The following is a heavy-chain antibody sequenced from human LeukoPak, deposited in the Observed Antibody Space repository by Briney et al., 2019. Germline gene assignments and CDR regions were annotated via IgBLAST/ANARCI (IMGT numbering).Heavy chain of an antibody. V-gene: IGHV4-39*07. D-gene: IGHD3-10*01. CDR1: GGSISSSSYY. J-gene: IGHJ5*02. CDR3: ARGRYYYGSGSYPDWFDP. Sequence: SETLSLTCSLSGGSISSSSYYWAWIRQPPGKGLEWIGSIYYSGNTYYSPSLKSRVTISVDTSKNQFSLKLSSVTAADTAVYYCARGRYYYGSGSYPDWFDPWGQGTLVTVSS. CDR2: IYYSGNT.